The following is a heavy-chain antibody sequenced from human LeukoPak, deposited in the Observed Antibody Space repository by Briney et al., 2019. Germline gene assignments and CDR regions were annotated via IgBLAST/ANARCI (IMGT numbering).Heavy chain of an antibody. D-gene: IGHD4-23*01. CDR1: GGSINSYY. CDR2: IYHSGST. Sequence: SETLSLTCTVSGGSINSYYWSWIRQPAGKGLEWIGEIYHSGSTNYNPSLKSRVTISVDKSKNQFSLKLSSVTAADTAVYYCARDDYGGNSASRAFDIWGQGTMVTVSS. J-gene: IGHJ3*02. CDR3: ARDDYGGNSASRAFDI. V-gene: IGHV4-59*12.